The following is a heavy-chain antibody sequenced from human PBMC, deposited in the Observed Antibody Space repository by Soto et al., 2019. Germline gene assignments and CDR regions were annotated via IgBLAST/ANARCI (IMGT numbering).Heavy chain of an antibody. CDR2: INHSGST. V-gene: IGHV4-34*01. J-gene: IGHJ5*02. D-gene: IGHD3-3*01. Sequence: SETLSLTCAVYGGSFSGYYWSWIRQPPGKGLEWIGEINHSGSTNYNPSLKSRVTISVDTSKNQFSLKLSSVTAADTAVYYCAREGRITIFGVVIKRLGWFDPWGQGTLVTVSS. CDR3: AREGRITIFGVVIKRLGWFDP. CDR1: GGSFSGYY.